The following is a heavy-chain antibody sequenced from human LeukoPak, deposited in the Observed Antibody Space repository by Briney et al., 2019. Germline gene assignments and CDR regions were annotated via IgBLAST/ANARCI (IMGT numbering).Heavy chain of an antibody. CDR2: IYTNTGNP. CDR3: ARGIPVYGSSWSYYFDY. Sequence: ASVKVSCKASGYTFTTYAMNWVRQAPGQGLEWMGWIYTNTGNPTYTQGFTGRFVFSLDTSVSTTYLQISNLKAEDTAVYYCARGIPVYGSSWSYYFDYWGQGTLVTVSS. D-gene: IGHD6-13*01. J-gene: IGHJ4*02. V-gene: IGHV7-4-1*02. CDR1: GYTFTTYA.